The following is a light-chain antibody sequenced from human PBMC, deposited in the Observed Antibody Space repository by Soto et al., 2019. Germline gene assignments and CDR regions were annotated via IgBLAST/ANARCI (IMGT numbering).Light chain of an antibody. CDR2: GAS. CDR3: QQYNDWPGGT. CDR1: QSVSRN. V-gene: IGKV3-15*01. Sequence: EIVMTQSPATLSVSPGGRATLSCRASQSVSRNLAWYQQKPGQSPRLLIYGASTRATGVPARFGGSGSGTAFTLTISSLQSEDSALYYCQQYNDWPGGTFGQGTKLDIK. J-gene: IGKJ2*01.